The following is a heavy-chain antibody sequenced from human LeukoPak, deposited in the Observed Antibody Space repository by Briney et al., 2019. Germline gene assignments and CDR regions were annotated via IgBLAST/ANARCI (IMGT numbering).Heavy chain of an antibody. J-gene: IGHJ5*02. CDR2: ISPYDGDT. CDR1: VYTFGIYG. D-gene: IGHD2-21*02. CDR3: ARDYCTRGGDCYKEDLFDP. V-gene: IGHV1-18*01. Sequence: ASVKVSCKASVYTFGIYGISWVRQAPGQGLEWMAWISPYDGDTNYAQKFEGRVTITTETSTNTAYMELRSLRSDDTAIYYCARDYCTRGGDCYKEDLFDPWGQGTLVTVSA.